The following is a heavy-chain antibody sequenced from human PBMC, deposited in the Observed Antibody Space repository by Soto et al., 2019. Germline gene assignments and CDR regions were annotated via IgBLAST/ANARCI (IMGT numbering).Heavy chain of an antibody. D-gene: IGHD3-22*01. V-gene: IGHV3-30-3*01. CDR1: GFTFDSYG. CDR2: ISYEGSNT. J-gene: IGHJ6*01. Sequence: WGSLPVSCVASGFTFDSYGIHWVRQAPGRGLQWVALISYEGSNTYYADPVSGRFTISRDNSKNTLYLQMNTLRPEDTGLYYCARVTPGNNLYYLSGLDFWGQGTPVTVSS. CDR3: ARVTPGNNLYYLSGLDF.